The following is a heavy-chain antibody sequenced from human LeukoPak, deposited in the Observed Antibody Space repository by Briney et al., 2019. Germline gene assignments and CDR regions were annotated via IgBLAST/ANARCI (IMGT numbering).Heavy chain of an antibody. V-gene: IGHV3-7*03. D-gene: IGHD6-19*01. CDR3: ARGPTGYSSGA. Sequence: GGSLRLSCAASGFSFSTIYMSWVRQTPGQGLEWVANINVDGTAEYYVDSVKGRFTISRDNSKNTLYLQMNSLGGEDTAVYYCARGPTGYSSGAWGQGTLVTVSS. J-gene: IGHJ5*02. CDR1: GFSFSTIY. CDR2: INVDGTAE.